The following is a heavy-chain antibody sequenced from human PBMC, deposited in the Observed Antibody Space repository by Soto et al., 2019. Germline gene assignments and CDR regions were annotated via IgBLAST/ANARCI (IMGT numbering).Heavy chain of an antibody. V-gene: IGHV1-2*02. Sequence: QLHLVQSGAVVKKPGASVTVSCSASGYPVTAYYMHWVRQAPGRGLEWMGGINPATGAAKYTQTLQGRVPLTRDASASTVLMEVNGPPSEHTAGFYCALGGGVGVAGCAGFDMWGQGTWVSVSS. J-gene: IGHJ3*02. CDR2: INPATGAA. D-gene: IGHD6-19*01. CDR3: ALGGGVGVAGCAGFDM. CDR1: GYPVTAYY.